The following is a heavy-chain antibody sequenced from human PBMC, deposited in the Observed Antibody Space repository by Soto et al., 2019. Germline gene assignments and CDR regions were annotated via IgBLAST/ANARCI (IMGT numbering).Heavy chain of an antibody. V-gene: IGHV1-18*04. D-gene: IGHD2-8*01. CDR1: AYTFTSYH. J-gene: IGHJ3*02. CDR2: INAFDDDT. CDR3: ARNLYGRAFDI. Sequence: QAQLEESGPELKRPGASLKVSCKASAYTFTSYHISWVRQAPGQGLEWIGWINAFDDDTNYSQKFQDRVTMTAHRSTDTSYLDLRSLGSDATALYYCARNLYGRAFDIWGQGTMVTVSS.